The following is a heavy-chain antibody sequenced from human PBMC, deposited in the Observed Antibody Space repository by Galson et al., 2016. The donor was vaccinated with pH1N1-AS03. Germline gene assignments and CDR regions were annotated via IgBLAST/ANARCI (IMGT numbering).Heavy chain of an antibody. CDR1: GFTFSSYA. CDR3: AKDQLHIIPLSGALS. CDR2: ISGSGIST. Sequence: SLRLSCATSGFTFSSYAMFWVRQAPGKGLGWVSSISGSGISTYYADSVKGRFTISRDNSRNTVYLQMNSLRVEDTATYYCAKDQLHIIPLSGALSWGQGTLVTVSS. V-gene: IGHV3-23*01. D-gene: IGHD3-3*01. J-gene: IGHJ5*02.